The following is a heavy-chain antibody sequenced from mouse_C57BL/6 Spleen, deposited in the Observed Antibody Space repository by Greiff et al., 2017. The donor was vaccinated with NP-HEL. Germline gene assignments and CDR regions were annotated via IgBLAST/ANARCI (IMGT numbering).Heavy chain of an antibody. J-gene: IGHJ4*01. Sequence: EVQLQQSGTVLARPGASVKMSCKTSGYTFTSYWMHWVKQRPGQGLEWIGAIYPGNSDTSYNQKFKGKAKLTAVTSASTAYMELSSLTNEDSAVYYCTRRKFYDGYAMDYWGQGTSVTVSS. D-gene: IGHD2-3*01. CDR3: TRRKFYDGYAMDY. CDR1: GYTFTSYW. CDR2: IYPGNSDT. V-gene: IGHV1-5*01.